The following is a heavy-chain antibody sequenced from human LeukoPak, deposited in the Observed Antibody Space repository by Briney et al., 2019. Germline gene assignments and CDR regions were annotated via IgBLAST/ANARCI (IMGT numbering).Heavy chain of an antibody. CDR3: VKGLTTSRDY. D-gene: IGHD4-17*01. V-gene: IGHV3-23*01. J-gene: IGHJ4*02. CDR2: ISISGTNT. CDR1: GFNFTICGTCG. Sequence: GGSLRLSCAGAGFNFTICGTCGMSWVRQTPGKGLEWVSAISISGTNTYYAESVKGRFTISRDTAKITLYLQMNSLKVDDTALYYCVKGLTTSRDYWGQGTLVTVSS.